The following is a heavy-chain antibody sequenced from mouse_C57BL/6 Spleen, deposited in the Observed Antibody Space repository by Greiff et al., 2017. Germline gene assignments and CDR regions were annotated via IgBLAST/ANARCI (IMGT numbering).Heavy chain of an antibody. Sequence: QVQLQQSGAELVRPGASVTLSCKASGYTFTDYEMHWVKQTPVHGLEWIGAIDPETGGTAYNQKFKGKAILTADKSSSTAYMELRSLTSEDSAVYYCTRPTRFGGFAYWGQGTLVTVSA. CDR2: IDPETGGT. D-gene: IGHD2-10*01. CDR1: GYTFTDYE. J-gene: IGHJ3*01. CDR3: TRPTRFGGFAY. V-gene: IGHV1-15*01.